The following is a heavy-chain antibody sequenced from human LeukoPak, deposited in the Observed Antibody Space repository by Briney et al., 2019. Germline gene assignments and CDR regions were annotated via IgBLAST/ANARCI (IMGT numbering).Heavy chain of an antibody. CDR2: IWYDGSNK. D-gene: IGHD3-3*01. Sequence: GGSLRLSCAASGFTFSSYGMHWVRQAPGKGLEWVAVIWYDGSNKYYADSVKGRFTISRDNSKNTLYLQMNSLRAEDTAVYYCARSGFLYYDFWSGYSQEGAWFDPWGQGTLVTVSS. J-gene: IGHJ5*02. CDR3: ARSGFLYYDFWSGYSQEGAWFDP. CDR1: GFTFSSYG. V-gene: IGHV3-33*01.